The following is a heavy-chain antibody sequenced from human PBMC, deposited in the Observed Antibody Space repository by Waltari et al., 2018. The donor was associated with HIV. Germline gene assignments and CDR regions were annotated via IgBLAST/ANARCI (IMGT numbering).Heavy chain of an antibody. CDR1: GFNFGSYA. CDR3: AKDPLGGIVEISEGGNWFDP. Sequence: EVYLLESGGGLAQPGGSLRLSCAVSGFNFGSYAMTWFRQVPGKGLECVSSVSSTGVTTYYLDSVKGRFTISRDNSKKTLFLQMDSLRTEDTAVYYCAKDPLGGIVEISEGGNWFDPWGQGTLVTVSS. CDR2: VSSTGVTT. V-gene: IGHV3-23*01. D-gene: IGHD1-26*01. J-gene: IGHJ5*02.